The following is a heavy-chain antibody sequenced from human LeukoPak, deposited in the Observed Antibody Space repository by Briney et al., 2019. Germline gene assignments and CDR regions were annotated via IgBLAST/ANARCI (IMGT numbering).Heavy chain of an antibody. CDR2: ILSRSDGGTT. V-gene: IGHV3-15*01. D-gene: IGHD2-15*01. CDR1: GFTFSNAW. CDR3: TTGLLTNDAFDI. Sequence: GGSLRLSCAAAGFTFSNAWMTWVRQAPGKGLEWIGRILSRSDGGTTDFAAPVKGRFTISRDDFQDTLFLQMNSLKTEDTAVYYCTTGLLTNDAFDIWGQGTMVTVSS. J-gene: IGHJ3*02.